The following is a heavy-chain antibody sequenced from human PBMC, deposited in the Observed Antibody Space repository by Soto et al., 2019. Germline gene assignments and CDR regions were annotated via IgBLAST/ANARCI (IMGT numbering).Heavy chain of an antibody. V-gene: IGHV1-46*03. J-gene: IGHJ4*02. CDR3: ATSRYSSGWYYY. Sequence: GXSVKVSCKASGHTFTSYYMHWVRQAPGQGLEWMGIINPSGGSTSYAQKFQGRVTMTRDTSTSTVYMELSSLRSEDTAVYYCATSRYSSGWYYYWGQGNLVTVSS. D-gene: IGHD6-19*01. CDR1: GHTFTSYY. CDR2: INPSGGST.